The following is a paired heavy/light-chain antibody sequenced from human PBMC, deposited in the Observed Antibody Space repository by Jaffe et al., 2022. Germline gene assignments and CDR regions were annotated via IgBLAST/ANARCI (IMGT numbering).Heavy chain of an antibody. CDR3: ARIQRIQRYFDWFMPFDI. CDR2: IFSNDEK. CDR1: GFSLSNARMG. D-gene: IGHD3-9*01. J-gene: IGHJ3*02. V-gene: IGHV2-26*01. Sequence: QVTLKESGPVLVKPTETLTLTCTVSGFSLSNARMGVSWIRQPPGKALEWLAHIFSNDEKSYSTSLKSRLTISKDTSKSQVVLTMTNMDPVDTATYYCARIQRIQRYFDWFMPFDIWGQGTMVTVSS.
Light chain of an antibody. CDR3: LLYYGGAWV. V-gene: IGLV7-43*01. J-gene: IGLJ3*02. CDR1: TGAVTSGYY. CDR2: STS. Sequence: QTVVTQEPSLTVSPGGTVTLTCASSTGAVTSGYYPNWFQQKPGQAPRALIYSTSNKHSWTPARFSGSLLGGKAALTLSGVQPEDEAEYYCLLYYGGAWVFGGGTKLTVL.